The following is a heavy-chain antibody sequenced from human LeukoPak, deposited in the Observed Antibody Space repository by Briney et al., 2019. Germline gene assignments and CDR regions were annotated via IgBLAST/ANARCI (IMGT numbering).Heavy chain of an antibody. CDR1: GGSITISNYY. Sequence: PSETLSLTCTVSGGSITISNYYWGWLRQPPGKGLEWIGSIYHSGTTYYNPSLKSRVTISVDTSKNQFSLKLSSVTAADTAVYYCARPPDSSDYGAAFDFWGQGTLVTVSS. V-gene: IGHV4-39*07. CDR2: IYHSGTT. D-gene: IGHD4-17*01. J-gene: IGHJ4*02. CDR3: ARPPDSSDYGAAFDF.